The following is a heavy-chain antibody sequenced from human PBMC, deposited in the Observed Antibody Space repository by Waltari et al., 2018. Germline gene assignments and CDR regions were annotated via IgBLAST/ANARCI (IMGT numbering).Heavy chain of an antibody. J-gene: IGHJ5*02. D-gene: IGHD6-13*01. V-gene: IGHV4-38-2*01. Sequence: QVQLQESGPGLVKPSETLSLTCAVSGYSISSGYYWGWIRQPPGKGLEWMGSIYHSGSTYYNPSLKSRVTISVDTSKNQFSLKLSSVTAADTAVYYCARGVPQQLVPGFNWFDPWGQGTLVTVSS. CDR2: IYHSGST. CDR1: GYSISSGYY. CDR3: ARGVPQQLVPGFNWFDP.